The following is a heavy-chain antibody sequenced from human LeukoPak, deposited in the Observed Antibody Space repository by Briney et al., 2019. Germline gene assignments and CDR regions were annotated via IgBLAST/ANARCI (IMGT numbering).Heavy chain of an antibody. CDR3: AKVPRRAIAVAGTFDY. D-gene: IGHD6-19*01. CDR1: GFTFSSYA. Sequence: GGSLRLSCAASGFTFSSYAMSWVRQAPGKGLEWVSAISGSGGSTYYADSVKGRFTISRGNSKNTLYLQMNSLRAEDTAVYYCAKVPRRAIAVAGTFDYWGQGTLVTVSS. CDR2: ISGSGGST. J-gene: IGHJ4*02. V-gene: IGHV3-23*01.